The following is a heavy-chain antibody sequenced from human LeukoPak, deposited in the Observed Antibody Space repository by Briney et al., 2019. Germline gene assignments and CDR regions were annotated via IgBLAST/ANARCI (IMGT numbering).Heavy chain of an antibody. CDR2: IHYSGST. D-gene: IGHD5-18*01. V-gene: IGHV4-61*01. Sequence: SETLSLTCTVSGGAVSSGSYYWSWIRQPPGQGLEWIGYIHYSGSTNYNPSLKSRVTISVDTSKNQFSLKLSSVTAADTAVYYCARLRTRRGYSYGYWDFDYWGQGTLVTVSS. CDR3: ARLRTRRGYSYGYWDFDY. CDR1: GGAVSSGSYY. J-gene: IGHJ4*02.